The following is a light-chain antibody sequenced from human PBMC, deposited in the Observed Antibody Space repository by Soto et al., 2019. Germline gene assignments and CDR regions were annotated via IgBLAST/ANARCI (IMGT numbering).Light chain of an antibody. CDR2: AAS. J-gene: IGKJ1*01. CDR1: QSISTY. V-gene: IGKV1-39*01. Sequence: DIQMTQSPSSLSASVGDRVTITCRASQSISTYLNWYQQKPGKAPKLLIYAASNLQGEVPSRFSGSGSGTGFTLTISGLQSEDLATYYCQQTHSTFQTFRQGTKV. CDR3: QQTHSTFQT.